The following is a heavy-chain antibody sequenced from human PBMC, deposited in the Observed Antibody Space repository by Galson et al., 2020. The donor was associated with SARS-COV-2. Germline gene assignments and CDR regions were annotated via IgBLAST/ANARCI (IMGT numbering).Heavy chain of an antibody. CDR2: IKQDGSEK. V-gene: IGHV3-7*05. Sequence: QAGGSLRLSCAASGFTFSSYWMSWVRQAPGKGLEWVANIKQDGSEKYYVDSVKGRFTISRDNAKNSLYLQMNSLRAEDTAVYYCARDQVTHGSEPFDYWGQGTLVTVSS. D-gene: IGHD2-21*02. J-gene: IGHJ4*02. CDR1: GFTFSSYW. CDR3: ARDQVTHGSEPFDY.